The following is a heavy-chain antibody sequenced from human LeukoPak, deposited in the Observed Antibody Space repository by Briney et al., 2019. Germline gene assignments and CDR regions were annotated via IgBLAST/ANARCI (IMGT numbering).Heavy chain of an antibody. Sequence: GESLKTSFKGSGYSFTSYWITWVRQMPGKGLEWMGRIDPSYSYTNYSPSFQGHVTISADKSISTAYLQWSSLKASDTAMYYCARLGYSGYARYYFDYWGQGTLVTVSS. CDR1: GYSFTSYW. CDR2: IDPSYSYT. CDR3: ARLGYSGYARYYFDY. V-gene: IGHV5-10-1*01. D-gene: IGHD5-12*01. J-gene: IGHJ4*02.